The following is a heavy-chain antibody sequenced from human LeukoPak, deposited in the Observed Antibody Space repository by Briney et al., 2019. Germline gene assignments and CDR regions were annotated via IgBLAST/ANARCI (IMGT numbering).Heavy chain of an antibody. V-gene: IGHV3-30*03. J-gene: IGHJ4*02. Sequence: PGGSLRLSCAGSGFTFNSYGMHWVRQAPGKGPEWVAVISYDGRNKFYADSVKGRFTISRDNAKNSLYLEMNSLRAEDTAVYYCASRSSVAGTGPGWGQGTLVTVSS. D-gene: IGHD6-13*01. CDR3: ASRSSVAGTGPG. CDR2: ISYDGRNK. CDR1: GFTFNSYG.